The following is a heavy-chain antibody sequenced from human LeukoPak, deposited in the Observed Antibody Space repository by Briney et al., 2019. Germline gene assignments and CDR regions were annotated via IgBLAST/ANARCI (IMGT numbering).Heavy chain of an antibody. CDR3: ARDPTTYYYYGMDV. CDR2: ISAYNGNT. J-gene: IGHJ6*02. D-gene: IGHD1-1*01. CDR1: GYTFTNYG. Sequence: ASVEVSCKASGYTFTNYGITWVRQAPGQGLEWMGWISAYNGNTNYAQKLQGRVTMTTDTSTSTAYMELRSLRSDDTAVYYCARDPTTYYYYGMDVWGQGTTVTVSS. V-gene: IGHV1-18*01.